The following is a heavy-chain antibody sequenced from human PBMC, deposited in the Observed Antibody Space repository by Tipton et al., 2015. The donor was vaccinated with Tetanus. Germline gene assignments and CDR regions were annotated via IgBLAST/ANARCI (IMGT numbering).Heavy chain of an antibody. D-gene: IGHD3-16*01. CDR2: IWSDGSKK. CDR3: ARDFAGTPGAYFNGMDV. Sequence: SLRLSCEGSGFTFSSYSMNWVRQAPGKGLEWVAVIWSDGSKKYYADSVKGRFTISRDNSKSTLFLQMNSLRVDDTAVFYCARDFAGTPGAYFNGMDVWGPGTTVTVSS. J-gene: IGHJ6*01. V-gene: IGHV3-33*08. CDR1: GFTFSSYS.